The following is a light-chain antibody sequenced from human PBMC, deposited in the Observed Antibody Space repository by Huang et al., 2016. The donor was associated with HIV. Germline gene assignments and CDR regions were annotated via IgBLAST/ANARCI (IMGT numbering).Light chain of an antibody. CDR3: QHYNDWPPWT. CDR2: GAS. J-gene: IGKJ1*01. Sequence: EIVMTQSPATLSVSPGERATLSFRASQSVNSNLAWYQQKPGQAPRLFIYGASTRATGIPARFSGSGSGTEFTLTISSLQSEDCAVYYCQHYNDWPPWTFGQGTKVEIK. V-gene: IGKV3-15*01. CDR1: QSVNSN.